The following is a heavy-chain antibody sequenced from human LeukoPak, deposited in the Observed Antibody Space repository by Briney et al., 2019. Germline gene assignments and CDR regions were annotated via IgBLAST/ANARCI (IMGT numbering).Heavy chain of an antibody. V-gene: IGHV5-10-1*01. CDR2: IDPSDSYT. CDR3: ARQYYGSGSYYDVGYYYYGMGV. J-gene: IGHJ6*04. Sequence: GESLKISCKCSGYSFTSYWISWVRQMPGKGLEWMGRIDPSDSYTNYSPSFQGHVTISADKSISTAYLQWRSLKASDTAMYYCARQYYGSGSYYDVGYYYYGMGVWGKGTTVTVS. CDR1: GYSFTSYW. D-gene: IGHD3-10*01.